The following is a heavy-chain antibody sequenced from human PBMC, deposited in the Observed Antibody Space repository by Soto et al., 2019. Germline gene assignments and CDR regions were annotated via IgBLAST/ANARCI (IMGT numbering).Heavy chain of an antibody. D-gene: IGHD5-12*01. CDR2: IYYSGST. J-gene: IGHJ4*02. V-gene: IGHV4-59*01. CDR3: ARETLSGYGHFDY. Sequence: SETLSLTCTVSVGSISSYYWSWIRQPPGKGLECIGYIYYSGSTNYNPSLKTRVTISVYTSKNQFSLKLSSVTAADTAVYYCARETLSGYGHFDYWGQGTLVTVSS. CDR1: VGSISSYY.